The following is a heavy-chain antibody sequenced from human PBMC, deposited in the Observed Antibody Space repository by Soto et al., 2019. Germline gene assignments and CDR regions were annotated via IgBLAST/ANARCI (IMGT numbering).Heavy chain of an antibody. CDR1: GGTFSSYA. J-gene: IGHJ3*02. V-gene: IGHV1-69*13. CDR3: AAISMTTVTLGAFDI. D-gene: IGHD4-17*01. CDR2: IIPIFGTA. Sequence: ASVKVSCKASGGTFSSYAISWVRQAPGQGLEWMGGIIPIFGTANYAQKFQERVTITADESTSTAYMELSSLRSEDTAVYYCAAISMTTVTLGAFDIWGQGTMVTGSS.